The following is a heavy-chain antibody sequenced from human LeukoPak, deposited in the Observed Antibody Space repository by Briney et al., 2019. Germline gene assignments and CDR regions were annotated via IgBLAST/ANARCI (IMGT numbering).Heavy chain of an antibody. CDR1: GFTFSNFW. V-gene: IGHV3-7*04. D-gene: IGHD1-1*01. Sequence: GGSLRLSCAVSGFTFSNFWMSWVRQAPGRGLEWVANIHPEGNEKYDVESVKGRFTISRDNAKNSLFLQMNGLRVEDTAVYYCARGDDFSGDHWGQGTLVTVSS. CDR2: IHPEGNEK. J-gene: IGHJ4*02. CDR3: ARGDDFSGDH.